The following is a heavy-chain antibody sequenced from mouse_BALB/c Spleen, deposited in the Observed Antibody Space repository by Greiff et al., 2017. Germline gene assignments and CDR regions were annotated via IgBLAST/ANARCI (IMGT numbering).Heavy chain of an antibody. V-gene: IGHV5-17*02. Sequence: EVKVVESGGGLVQPGGSRKLSCAASGFTFSSFGMHWVRQAPEKGLEWVAYISSGSSTIYYADTVKGRFTISRDNPKNTLFLQMTSLRSEDTAMYYCARSSYYGNYGYAMDYWGQGTSVTVSS. CDR2: ISSGSSTI. D-gene: IGHD2-10*01. CDR3: ARSSYYGNYGYAMDY. J-gene: IGHJ4*01. CDR1: GFTFSSFG.